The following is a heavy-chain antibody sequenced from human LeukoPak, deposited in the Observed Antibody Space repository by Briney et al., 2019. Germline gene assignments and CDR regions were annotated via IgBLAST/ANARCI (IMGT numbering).Heavy chain of an antibody. CDR2: IYHSGST. CDR3: ARVGGQDPDGRWELEQMYYFDY. V-gene: IGHV4-38-2*02. D-gene: IGHD1/OR15-1a*01. J-gene: IGHJ4*02. Sequence: NPSETLSLTCTVSGYSISSGYYWGWIRQPPGKGLEWIGSIYHSGSTYYNPSLKSRVTISVDTSKNQFSPKLSSVTAADTAVYYCARVGGQDPDGRWELEQMYYFDYWGQGTLVTVSS. CDR1: GYSISSGYY.